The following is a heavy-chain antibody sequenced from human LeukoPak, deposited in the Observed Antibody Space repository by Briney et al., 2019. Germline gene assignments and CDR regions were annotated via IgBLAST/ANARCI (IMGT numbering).Heavy chain of an antibody. CDR1: GFTFSNAW. J-gene: IGHJ5*02. Sequence: GGSLRLSCAASGFTFSNAWMSWVRQAPGKGLEWVGHIKSNPDGETTDYAAPVKGRFTISRDDSKNLLYLQMSTLKTEDTAVYYCSTEGLAYCDGDCYSWGQGTLVTVSS. CDR3: STEGLAYCDGDCYS. D-gene: IGHD2-21*02. CDR2: IKSNPDGETT. V-gene: IGHV3-15*01.